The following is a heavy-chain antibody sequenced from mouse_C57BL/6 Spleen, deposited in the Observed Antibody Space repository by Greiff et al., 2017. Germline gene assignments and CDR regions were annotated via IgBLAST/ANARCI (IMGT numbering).Heavy chain of an antibody. CDR2: IYPGGGYT. CDR1: GYTFTNYW. V-gene: IGHV1-63*01. J-gene: IGHJ4*01. D-gene: IGHD1-1*01. Sequence: QVQLQQSGAELVRPGTSVKMSCKASGYTFTNYWIGWAKQRPGHGLEWIGDIYPGGGYTNYNEKFKGKATLTADKSSSTAYMQFSSLTSEDSAIYYCARAGISLYYAMDYWGQGTSVTVSS. CDR3: ARAGISLYYAMDY.